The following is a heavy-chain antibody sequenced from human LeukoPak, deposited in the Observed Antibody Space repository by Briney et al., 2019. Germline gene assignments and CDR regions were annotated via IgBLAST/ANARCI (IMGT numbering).Heavy chain of an antibody. D-gene: IGHD3-10*01. Sequence: GSLRLSCSVSGFTFISYSMTWVRQAPGKGLEWVSSISGNGDSTYYADSVKGRFTISRDNAKNSLYLQMKSLRAEDTALYYCAKDRRPTVSGGYFDLWGRGTLVIVSS. CDR3: AKDRRPTVSGGYFDL. J-gene: IGHJ2*01. V-gene: IGHV3-43*02. CDR1: GFTFISYS. CDR2: ISGNGDST.